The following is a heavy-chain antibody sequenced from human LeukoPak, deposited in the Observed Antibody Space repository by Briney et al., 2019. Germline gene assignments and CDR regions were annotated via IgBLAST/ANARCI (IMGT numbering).Heavy chain of an antibody. CDR2: ISSSSSTI. Sequence: PGGSLRLSCAASGFPFSSYSMNWVRQAPGKGLEWVSYISSSSSTIYYADSVKGRFTISRDNAKNSLYLQMNSLRAEDTAVYYCARAYYYDSSGPKPPDYWGQGTLVTVSS. CDR1: GFPFSSYS. D-gene: IGHD3-22*01. CDR3: ARAYYYDSSGPKPPDY. J-gene: IGHJ4*02. V-gene: IGHV3-48*01.